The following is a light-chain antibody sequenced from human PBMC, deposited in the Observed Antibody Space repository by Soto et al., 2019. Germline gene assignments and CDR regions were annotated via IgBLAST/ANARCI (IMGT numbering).Light chain of an antibody. J-gene: IGKJ1*01. CDR3: LQHNTFPWT. CDR2: GAF. Sequence: DIQMTQSPSAMSASVGDRVTITCRASQGINDNLAWFQQKPGQVPKRLIYGAFRLQRGVPSRFSGSGSGTEFTLTISSLQPEDFATYYCLQHNTFPWTFGQGTKVDIK. CDR1: QGINDN. V-gene: IGKV1-17*03.